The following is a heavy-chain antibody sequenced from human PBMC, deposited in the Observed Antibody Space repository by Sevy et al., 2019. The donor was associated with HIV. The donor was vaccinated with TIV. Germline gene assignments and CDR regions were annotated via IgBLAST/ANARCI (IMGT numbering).Heavy chain of an antibody. CDR3: AKAGPLVAAFDI. Sequence: GGSLRLSCAASGFTFSDYYMSWIRQAPGKGLEWVSAISGSGGSTYYADSVKGRFTISRDNSKNTLYLQMNSLRAEDTALYYCAKAGPLVAAFDIWGQGTMVTVSS. CDR2: ISGSGGST. D-gene: IGHD6-6*01. V-gene: IGHV3-23*01. J-gene: IGHJ3*02. CDR1: GFTFSDYY.